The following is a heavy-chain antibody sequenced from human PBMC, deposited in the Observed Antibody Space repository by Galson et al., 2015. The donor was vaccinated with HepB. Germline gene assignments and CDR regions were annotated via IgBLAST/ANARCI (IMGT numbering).Heavy chain of an antibody. Sequence: TLSLTCTVSGGSIRSYYWSWIRQNAGKGLEWIGRIYSSGSASYNVSLESRVTMSVDTSKNQISLNLNSVIAADSAVYYCTRGAGENWGQGALVTVSS. CDR3: TRGAGEN. CDR1: GGSIRSYY. D-gene: IGHD2-21*01. V-gene: IGHV4-4*07. J-gene: IGHJ4*02. CDR2: IYSSGSA.